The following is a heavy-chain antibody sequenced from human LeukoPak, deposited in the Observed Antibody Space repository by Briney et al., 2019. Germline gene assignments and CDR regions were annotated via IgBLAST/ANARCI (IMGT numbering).Heavy chain of an antibody. V-gene: IGHV3-30-3*01. Sequence: GGSLRLSCAASGFTFRTYTMHWVRQAPGKGLEWVAVISHDETHKYYSDSVKGRFTISRDNSKSALYLQMNSLRAEDTAVYYCAREVAARRLGSWFDPWGQGTLVTVSS. CDR1: GFTFRTYT. D-gene: IGHD6-6*01. CDR3: AREVAARRLGSWFDP. CDR2: ISHDETHK. J-gene: IGHJ5*02.